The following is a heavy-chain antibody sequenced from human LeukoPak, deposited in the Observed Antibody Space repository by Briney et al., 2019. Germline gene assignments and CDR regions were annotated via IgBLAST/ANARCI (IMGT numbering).Heavy chain of an antibody. D-gene: IGHD2-2*01. CDR1: GFTFSSYW. CDR3: ARAYDCSSTSCYEGHYYYYYMDV. V-gene: IGHV3-7*01. CDR2: IKQDGSEK. Sequence: GGSLRLSCAASGFTFSSYWMSWVRQAPGKGLEWVANIKQDGSEKYYVDSAKGRFTISRDNAKNSLYLQMNSLRAEDTAVYYCARAYDCSSTSCYEGHYYYYYMDVWGKGTTVTISS. J-gene: IGHJ6*03.